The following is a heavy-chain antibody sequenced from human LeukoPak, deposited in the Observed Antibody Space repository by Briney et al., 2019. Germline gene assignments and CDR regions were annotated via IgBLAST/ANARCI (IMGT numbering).Heavy chain of an antibody. CDR1: SGSISSYY. Sequence: ASETLSLTCTVSSGSISSYYWSWIRQPPGKGLEWIGYIYYSGSTNYNPSLKSRVTISVDTSKNQFSLKLSSVTAADTAVYYCARVLGGAGTSYFDYWGQGTLVTVSS. V-gene: IGHV4-59*01. CDR3: ARVLGGAGTSYFDY. CDR2: IYYSGST. J-gene: IGHJ4*02. D-gene: IGHD6-19*01.